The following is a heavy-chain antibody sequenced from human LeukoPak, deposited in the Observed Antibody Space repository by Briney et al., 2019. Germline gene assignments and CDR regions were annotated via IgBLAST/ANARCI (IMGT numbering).Heavy chain of an antibody. CDR3: ARVVPAAIRTLRAFDI. J-gene: IGHJ3*02. CDR1: GGSISSGSYY. V-gene: IGHV4-61*02. D-gene: IGHD2-2*02. CDR2: IYASGSA. Sequence: PSETLSLTCTVSGGSISSGSYYWSWIRQPAGKGLEWIGRIYASGSANYNPSLKSRVTISVDTSKNQFSLKLSSVTAADTAVYYCARVVPAAIRTLRAFDIWGQGTMVTVSS.